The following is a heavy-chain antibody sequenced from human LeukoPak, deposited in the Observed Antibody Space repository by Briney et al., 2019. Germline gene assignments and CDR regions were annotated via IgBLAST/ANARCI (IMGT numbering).Heavy chain of an antibody. CDR2: IYYSGST. CDR3: ARANAYYDILTGYYGGSYFDY. J-gene: IGHJ4*02. CDR1: GDXISNSGLY. V-gene: IGHV4-39*01. D-gene: IGHD3-9*01. Sequence: SETLSLTCSVSGDXISNSGLYWGWIRQPPGKGLKWIGNIYYSGSTYYNSSLKSRVTMSVDTSKNQFSLKLSSVTAADTAVYYCARANAYYDILTGYYGGSYFDYWGQGTLVTVSS.